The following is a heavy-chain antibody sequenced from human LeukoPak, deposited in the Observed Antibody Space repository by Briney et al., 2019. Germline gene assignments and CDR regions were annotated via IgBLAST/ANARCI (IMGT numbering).Heavy chain of an antibody. Sequence: QTGGSLRLSCAASGVTFTRNAMAWVRQAPGKGLEWVSAIDGSGGTTFYADSVKGRVTISRVQSTNTVYLQMNSLRADDTAVYYCAKAHCSSTSCSRADNWGQGTLVTVSS. CDR1: GVTFTRNA. CDR2: IDGSGGTT. CDR3: AKAHCSSTSCSRADN. V-gene: IGHV3-23*01. J-gene: IGHJ4*02. D-gene: IGHD2-2*01.